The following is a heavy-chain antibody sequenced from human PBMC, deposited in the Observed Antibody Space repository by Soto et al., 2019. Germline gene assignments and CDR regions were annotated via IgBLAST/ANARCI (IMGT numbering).Heavy chain of an antibody. J-gene: IGHJ4*02. CDR3: ARNGCFLSLFDY. Sequence: ASVKVSCKASGYTFTCYGISGVRQAPGQGIEWMGWNSAYSGNTNYAQTLQGRVTMTSDTSTSTAYMELRSLRSDDTAVYYCARNGCFLSLFDYWGQGTLVTVSS. CDR2: NSAYSGNT. CDR1: GYTFTCYG. V-gene: IGHV1-18*01. D-gene: IGHD2-15*01.